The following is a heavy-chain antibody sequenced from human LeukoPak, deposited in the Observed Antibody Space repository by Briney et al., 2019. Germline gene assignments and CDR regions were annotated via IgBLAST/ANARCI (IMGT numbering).Heavy chain of an antibody. CDR1: GFTFSSYA. CDR3: SKLDSSRWY. CDR2: ISYDGSNK. V-gene: IGHV3-30-3*02. Sequence: GGSLRLSRAASGFTFSSYAMHWVRQAPGKGLEWVAVISYDGSNKYYADSVKGRFTISRDNSKKTLYLQMNSLSAEDTAVYYCSKLDSSRWYWGQGTLVTVSS. J-gene: IGHJ4*02. D-gene: IGHD6-13*01.